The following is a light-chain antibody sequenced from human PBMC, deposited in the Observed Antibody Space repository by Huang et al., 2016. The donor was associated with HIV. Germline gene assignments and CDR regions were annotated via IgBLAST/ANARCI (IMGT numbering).Light chain of an antibody. CDR1: QAIFDY. Sequence: DIQVTQSPSAMSASVGDRVTITCRTNQAIFDYFAWFQQKPGKAPKRLIYGVSSLQSGGASRCGGSGAGTEFTLTSSSLQPEDSATYDGLQHKNFHLPTFGQGTKV. V-gene: IGKV1-17*03. CDR2: GVS. CDR3: LQHKNFHLPT. J-gene: IGKJ1*01.